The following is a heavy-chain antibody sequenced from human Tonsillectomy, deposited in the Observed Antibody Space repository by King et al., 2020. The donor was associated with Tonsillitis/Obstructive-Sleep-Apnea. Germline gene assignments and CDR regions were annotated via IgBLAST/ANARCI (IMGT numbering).Heavy chain of an antibody. V-gene: IGHV1-18*01. J-gene: IGHJ5*02. Sequence: QLVQSGAEVKNPGASVKVSCKASGYTFTSYGINWVRQAPGQGLEWMGWISAYSGNTNYAQKLQGRVSMTTDTSTNTAYMDLRSLRYDETAVYYCARADPISAAGTFDPWGQGTLVTVSS. CDR2: ISAYSGNT. CDR3: ARADPISAAGTFDP. D-gene: IGHD6-13*01. CDR1: GYTFTSYG.